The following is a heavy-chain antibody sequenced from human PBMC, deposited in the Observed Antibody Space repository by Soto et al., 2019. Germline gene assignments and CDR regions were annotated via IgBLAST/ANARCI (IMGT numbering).Heavy chain of an antibody. CDR1: GFSLRASGVG. D-gene: IGHD3-16*01. CDR3: ANRQFLLGVVSWPHPFAY. J-gene: IGHJ4*02. CDR2: IYWDDDK. V-gene: IGHV2-5*02. Sequence: GSGPTLVNPTQTLTLTCTVSGFSLRASGVGVGWIRQPPGKALEWLALIYWDDDKRYTPSLKSRLTITKDTSKNQVVLTMTNMDPVDTATYYCANRQFLLGVVSWPHPFAYWCQGTLVTVS.